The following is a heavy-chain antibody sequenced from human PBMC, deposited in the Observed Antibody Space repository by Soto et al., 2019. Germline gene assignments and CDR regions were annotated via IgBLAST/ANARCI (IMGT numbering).Heavy chain of an antibody. V-gene: IGHV3-48*03. CDR1: GFTFSSYE. J-gene: IGHJ4*02. Sequence: GGSLRLSCAASGFTFSSYEMNWVRQAPGKGLEWVSYISSSGSTIYYADSVKGRFTISRDNAKNSLYLQMNSLRAEDTAVYYCATGTIFGVVMGPFDYWGQGTLVTVSS. D-gene: IGHD3-3*01. CDR3: ATGTIFGVVMGPFDY. CDR2: ISSSGSTI.